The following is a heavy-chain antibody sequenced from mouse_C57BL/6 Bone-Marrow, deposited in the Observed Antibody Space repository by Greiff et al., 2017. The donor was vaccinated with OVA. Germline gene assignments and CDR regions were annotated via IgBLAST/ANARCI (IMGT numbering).Heavy chain of an antibody. CDR2: INPNYGTT. CDR1: GYSFTDYN. V-gene: IGHV1-39*01. Sequence: VQLQQSGPELVKPGASVKISCTASGYSFTDYNMNWVKQRNGKSLEWIGVINPNYGTTSYNQKFKGKATLTVAQSSSTAYMQLNSLTSEDSAVYYCARNGCYLYCFDYWGQGTTLTVSA. J-gene: IGHJ2*01. CDR3: ARNGCYLYCFDY. D-gene: IGHD2-3*01.